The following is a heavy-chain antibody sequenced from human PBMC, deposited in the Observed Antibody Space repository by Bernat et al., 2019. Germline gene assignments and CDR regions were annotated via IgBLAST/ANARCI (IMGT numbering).Heavy chain of an antibody. CDR1: GFTFSSYG. Sequence: QVQLVESGGGVVQPGRSLRLSCAASGFTFSSYGMHWVRQAPGKGLEWVAIISYDGTREYYADTVRGRFTISRDDSRNTLYLQMNSLRPEDTADYFCATADRVAATDYYYGMDVWGQGTTVTVSS. CDR2: ISYDGTRE. J-gene: IGHJ6*02. D-gene: IGHD6-25*01. V-gene: IGHV3-30*03. CDR3: ATADRVAATDYYYGMDV.